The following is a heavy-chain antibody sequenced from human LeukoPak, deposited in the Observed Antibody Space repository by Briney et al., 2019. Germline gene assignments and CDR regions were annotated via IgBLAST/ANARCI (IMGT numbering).Heavy chain of an antibody. CDR3: AGRYGSFYC. CDR1: GFTFNNYA. J-gene: IGHJ4*02. V-gene: IGHV3-23*01. CDR2: INAGGTSI. D-gene: IGHD1-26*01. Sequence: GGSLRLSCAASGFTFNNYAMSWVRQAPGKGLEWVSSINAGGTSIYYADSVKGRFTISRDISKNTLYLQMNSLRAEDTAVYYCAGRYGSFYCWGQGTLVTVSS.